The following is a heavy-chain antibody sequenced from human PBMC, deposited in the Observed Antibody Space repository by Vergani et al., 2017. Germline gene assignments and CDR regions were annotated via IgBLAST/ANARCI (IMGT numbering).Heavy chain of an antibody. J-gene: IGHJ3*02. CDR3: ASIDFRGSLDAFDI. V-gene: IGHV3-21*01. CDR2: ISSSSSYI. CDR1: GFTFSSYS. Sequence: EVQLVEAGGGLVKPGGSLRLSCAASGFTFSSYSMNWVRQAPGKGLEWVSSISSSSSYIYYADSVKGRFTISRDNAKNSLYLQMNSLRAEDTAVYYCASIDFRGSLDAFDIWGQGTMVTVSS. D-gene: IGHD1-26*01.